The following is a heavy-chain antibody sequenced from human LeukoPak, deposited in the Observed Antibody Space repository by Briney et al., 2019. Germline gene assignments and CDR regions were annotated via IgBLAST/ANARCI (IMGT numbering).Heavy chain of an antibody. CDR2: ISAYNGNI. J-gene: IGHJ6*02. D-gene: IGHD3-3*01. CDR3: ARATPNYDFWSGYYALQNYYYGMDV. V-gene: IGHV1-18*01. CDR1: GYTFTSYG. Sequence: ASVKVSCKASGYTFTSYGISWVRQAPGQGLEWMGWISAYNGNINYAQKLQGRVTMTTDTSTSTAYMELRSLRSDDTAVYYCARATPNYDFWSGYYALQNYYYGMDVWGQGTTVTVSS.